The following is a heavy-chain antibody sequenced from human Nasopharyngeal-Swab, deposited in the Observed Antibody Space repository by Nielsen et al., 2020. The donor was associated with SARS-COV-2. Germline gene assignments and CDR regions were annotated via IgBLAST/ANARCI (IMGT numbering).Heavy chain of an antibody. CDR2: ISAYNGNT. V-gene: IGHV1-18*01. J-gene: IGHJ4*02. Sequence: ASVKVSCKSSLGTFTSYGISWVRQAPGQGLEWMGWISAYNGNTNYAQKLQGRVTMTTDTSTSTAYMELRSLRSDDTAVYYCARDAGSGNFFDYWGQGTLVTVSS. CDR1: LGTFTSYG. CDR3: ARDAGSGNFFDY. D-gene: IGHD3-10*01.